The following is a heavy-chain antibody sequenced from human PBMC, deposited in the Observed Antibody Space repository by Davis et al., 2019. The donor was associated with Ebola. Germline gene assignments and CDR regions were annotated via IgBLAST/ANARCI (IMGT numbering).Heavy chain of an antibody. V-gene: IGHV3-11*01. CDR1: QFTFSDYY. CDR2: ISSSGSSI. Sequence: PGGSLRLSCAASQFTFSDYYMSWIRQAPGKGLGWISYISSSGSSIDYADSVKGRFTISRDNSKNSLYLQMNSLRAEDTAVYYCATGDWGPTFAYWGPGTLVTVSS. D-gene: IGHD2-21*01. J-gene: IGHJ4*02. CDR3: ATGDWGPTFAY.